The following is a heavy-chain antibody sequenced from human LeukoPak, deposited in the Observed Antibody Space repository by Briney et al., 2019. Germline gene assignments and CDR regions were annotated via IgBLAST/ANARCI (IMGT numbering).Heavy chain of an antibody. CDR1: GFTFSSYA. CDR2: ISAGGGNT. J-gene: IGHJ4*02. Sequence: GGSLRLSCAASGFTFSSYAMSWVRQAPGKGLEWVSGISAGGGNTYYADSVKGRFTVSRDKSKNTLYLQMNSLRADDTAVYYCAKAPGYNGYDCPGHWGQGTLVTVSS. D-gene: IGHD5-12*01. CDR3: AKAPGYNGYDCPGH. V-gene: IGHV3-23*01.